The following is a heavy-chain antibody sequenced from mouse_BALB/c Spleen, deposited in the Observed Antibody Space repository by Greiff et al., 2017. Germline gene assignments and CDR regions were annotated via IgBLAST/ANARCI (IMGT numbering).Heavy chain of an antibody. CDR1: GFTFSSFG. V-gene: IGHV5-17*02. CDR3: ARRDLAMDY. J-gene: IGHJ4*01. CDR2: ISSGSSTI. Sequence: EVKLVESGGGLVQPGGSRKLSCAASGFTFSSFGMHWVRQAPEKGLEWVAYISSGSSTIYYADTVKGRFTISRDNPKNTLFLQMTSLRSEDTAMYYCARRDLAMDYWGQGTSVTVSS.